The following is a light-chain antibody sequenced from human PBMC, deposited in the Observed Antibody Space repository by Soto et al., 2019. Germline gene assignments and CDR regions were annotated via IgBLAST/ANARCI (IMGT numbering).Light chain of an antibody. CDR3: QQCGSSPT. CDR2: GAS. V-gene: IGKV3-20*01. CDR1: QSVTSSY. Sequence: EIVLTQSPGTLSLSPGERATLSCRASQSVTSSYLAWYQQKPGQAPRLLIYGASSRATGTPDRFSGSGSGTDFTLTISRLEPEDFAVYYCQQCGSSPTF. J-gene: IGKJ1*01.